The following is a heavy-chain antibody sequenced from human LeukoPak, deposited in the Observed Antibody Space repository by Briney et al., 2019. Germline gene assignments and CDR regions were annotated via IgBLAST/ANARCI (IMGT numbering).Heavy chain of an antibody. Sequence: SETLSLTCTVSGGSISSYYWSWIRQPPGTGLEGIGYIYYSGSTNYNPSLKSRVTISVDTSKNQYSLKLSSVTAADTAVYYCARGSVDTAMVHDFDYWGQGTLVTVSS. CDR1: GGSISSYY. D-gene: IGHD5-18*01. CDR3: ARGSVDTAMVHDFDY. CDR2: IYYSGST. V-gene: IGHV4-59*01. J-gene: IGHJ4*02.